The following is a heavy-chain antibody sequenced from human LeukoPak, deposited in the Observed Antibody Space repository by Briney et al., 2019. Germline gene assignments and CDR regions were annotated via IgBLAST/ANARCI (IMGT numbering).Heavy chain of an antibody. J-gene: IGHJ4*02. CDR3: ARGDSSGWYHYFDY. CDR1: GFTVSSKY. Sequence: GGSLRLSCAASGFTVSSKYMSWVRQAPGKGLEWVSVIYSGGGTHYADSAKGRFTISRDNSKNTLYLEMNSLRAEDTAVYYCARGDSSGWYHYFDYWGQGTLVTVSS. V-gene: IGHV3-66*02. D-gene: IGHD6-19*01. CDR2: IYSGGGT.